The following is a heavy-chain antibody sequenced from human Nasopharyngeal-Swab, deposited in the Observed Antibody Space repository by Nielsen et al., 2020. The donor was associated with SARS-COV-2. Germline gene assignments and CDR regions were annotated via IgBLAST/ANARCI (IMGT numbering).Heavy chain of an antibody. Sequence: ASVKVSCKVSGYTLTELSMHWVRQAPGQGLEWMGWISAYNGNTNYAQKLQGRVTMTTDTSTSTAYMELRSLRSDDTAVYYCARSLDRFDYWGQGTLVTVSS. V-gene: IGHV1-18*01. D-gene: IGHD3/OR15-3a*01. CDR2: ISAYNGNT. CDR1: GYTLTELS. CDR3: ARSLDRFDY. J-gene: IGHJ4*02.